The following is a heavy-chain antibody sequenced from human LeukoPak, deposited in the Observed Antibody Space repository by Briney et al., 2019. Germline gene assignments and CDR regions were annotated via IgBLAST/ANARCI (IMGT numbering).Heavy chain of an antibody. J-gene: IGHJ4*02. Sequence: ASVKVSCKASGYTFISYAIHWVRQAPGQGLEWMGWINTGNGNTKYSQTFQSRVTITRDTSASTAYMELSSLRFDDTAVYYCAKVESSSSFDYWGQGTLVTVSS. CDR2: INTGNGNT. CDR1: GYTFISYA. CDR3: AKVESSSSFDY. V-gene: IGHV1-3*04. D-gene: IGHD6-6*01.